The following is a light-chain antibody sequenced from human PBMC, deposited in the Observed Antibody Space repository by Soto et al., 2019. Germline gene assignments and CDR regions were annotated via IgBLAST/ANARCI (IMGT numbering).Light chain of an antibody. J-gene: IGKJ2*01. Sequence: DIQMTQSPSSLSASVGGRVTITCRASQSISSYLNWYQQKPGKAPKLLIYAASSLQSGVPSRFSGSGSGTDFTLTISSLQPEDFATYYCQQSYSTPYTFGKGTKVDIK. V-gene: IGKV1-39*01. CDR2: AAS. CDR1: QSISSY. CDR3: QQSYSTPYT.